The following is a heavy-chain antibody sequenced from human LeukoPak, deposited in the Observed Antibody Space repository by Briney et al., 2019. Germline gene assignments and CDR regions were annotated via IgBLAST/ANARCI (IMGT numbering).Heavy chain of an antibody. CDR3: ATMGNYYDSSGYYYRGVYFDY. D-gene: IGHD3-22*01. Sequence: SGTLSLTCAVYGGSFSGYYWSWIRQPPGKGLEWIGEINHSGSTNYNPSLKSRVTISVDTSKNQFSLKLSSVTAADTAVYYCATMGNYYDSSGYYYRGVYFDYWGQGTLVTVSS. V-gene: IGHV4-34*01. CDR2: INHSGST. J-gene: IGHJ4*02. CDR1: GGSFSGYY.